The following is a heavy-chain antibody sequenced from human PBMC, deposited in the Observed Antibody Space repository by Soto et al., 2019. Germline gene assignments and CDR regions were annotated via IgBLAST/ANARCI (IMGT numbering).Heavy chain of an antibody. CDR1: GFNFYDHA. Sequence: GGSLRLSCAASGFNFYDHAMHWVRQPPGKGLEWVSTITWNSGTIAYADTAHGRFTISRDNSENALYLQMTNMDPVDTATYYCAHRPSGWYLFDYWGQGTLVTVSS. CDR3: AHRPSGWYLFDY. D-gene: IGHD6-19*01. CDR2: ITWNSGTI. J-gene: IGHJ4*02. V-gene: IGHV3-9*01.